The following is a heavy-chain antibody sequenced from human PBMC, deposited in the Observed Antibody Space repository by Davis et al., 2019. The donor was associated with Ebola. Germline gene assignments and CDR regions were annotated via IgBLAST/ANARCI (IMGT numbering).Heavy chain of an antibody. D-gene: IGHD2-2*01. Sequence: GESLKISCETSGFIFRNYVMSWVRQAPGKGLEWVSTFGTVGDTYYADSVKGRFTISRDNAKNSLYLQMNSLRDEDTAVYFCARSLGDIVLVPAALVPDYWGQGTLVTVSS. CDR3: ARSLGDIVLVPAALVPDY. V-gene: IGHV3-69-1*01. CDR2: FGTVGDT. J-gene: IGHJ4*02. CDR1: GFIFRNYV.